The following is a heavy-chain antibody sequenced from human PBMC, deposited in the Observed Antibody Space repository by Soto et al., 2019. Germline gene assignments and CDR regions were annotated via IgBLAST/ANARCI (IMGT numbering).Heavy chain of an antibody. V-gene: IGHV4-4*07. CDR3: AGASDSSSWYLIDY. J-gene: IGHJ4*02. D-gene: IGHD6-13*01. CDR1: GGSISSYY. Sequence: QVQLQESGPGLVKPSETLSLTCTVSGGSISSYYWSWIRQPAGKGLEWIGRIYTSGSTNYNPSLKSRVTMSVDTSKNQFSLQLSSVTAADTAVYYCAGASDSSSWYLIDYWGQGTLVTVSS. CDR2: IYTSGST.